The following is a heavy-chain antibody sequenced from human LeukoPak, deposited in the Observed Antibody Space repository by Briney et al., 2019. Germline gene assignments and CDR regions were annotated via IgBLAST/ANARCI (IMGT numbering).Heavy chain of an antibody. D-gene: IGHD6-6*01. CDR3: AGASNSSSSGLIY. Sequence: GASVKVSCKASGGTFSSYAISWVRQAPGQGLEWMGRIIPILGIANYAQKFQGRVTITADKSTSTAYMELSSLRSEDTAVYYCAGASNSSSSGLIYWGQGTLVTVSS. CDR1: GGTFSSYA. V-gene: IGHV1-69*04. CDR2: IIPILGIA. J-gene: IGHJ4*02.